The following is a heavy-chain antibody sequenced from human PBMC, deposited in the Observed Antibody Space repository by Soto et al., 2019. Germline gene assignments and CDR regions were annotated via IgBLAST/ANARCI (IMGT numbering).Heavy chain of an antibody. J-gene: IGHJ4*02. Sequence: QITLKESGPSLVKPTQPLTLTCTFSGFSLSTSGVGVGWIRQPPGKALEWLALLYWDDDKRNSPSLKSRITITKDTSKTQVVLTTTNRDPVDTATYYCAHSWYCSGGSCYYTYYFDYWGQGNLVTVSS. CDR3: AHSWYCSGGSCYYTYYFDY. CDR1: GFSLSTSGVG. CDR2: LYWDDDK. V-gene: IGHV2-5*02. D-gene: IGHD2-15*01.